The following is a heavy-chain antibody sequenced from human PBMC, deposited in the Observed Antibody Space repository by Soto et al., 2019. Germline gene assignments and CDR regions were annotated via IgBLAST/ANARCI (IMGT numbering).Heavy chain of an antibody. CDR3: ARYSARLGPFAI. J-gene: IGHJ3*02. Sequence: LGESLKISCKGSGYRFTSYWIGWVRQLPGKGLEWMGIIYPGDSDTRYSPSFQGQVTISADKSISTAYLQWSSLKASDTAMYYCARYSARLGPFAIWGKGKMVTVPS. D-gene: IGHD2-21*01. CDR1: GYRFTSYW. V-gene: IGHV5-51*01. CDR2: IYPGDSDT.